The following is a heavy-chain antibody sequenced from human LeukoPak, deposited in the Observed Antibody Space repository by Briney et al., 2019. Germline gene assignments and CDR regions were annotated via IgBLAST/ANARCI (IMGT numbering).Heavy chain of an antibody. D-gene: IGHD6-6*01. CDR2: ISYDGSNK. Sequence: PGRSLRLSCAASGFTFSSYGMHWVRQAPGKGLEWVAVISYDGSNKYYADSVKGRFTISRDNSKNTLYLQMNSLRAADTAVYYCARDEGTSYLSSFDYWGQGTLVTVSS. J-gene: IGHJ4*02. CDR1: GFTFSSYG. CDR3: ARDEGTSYLSSFDY. V-gene: IGHV3-30*03.